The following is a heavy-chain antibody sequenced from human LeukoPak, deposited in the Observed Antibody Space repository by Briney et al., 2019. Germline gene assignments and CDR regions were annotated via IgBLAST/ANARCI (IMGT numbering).Heavy chain of an antibody. V-gene: IGHV4-39*01. CDR1: GASISSSSYY. Sequence: SETLSLTCTVSGASISSSSYYWGWIRQPPGTGLEWIGSIYYSGSTYYNPSLKSRVTISVDTSKNLFSLKLSSVTAADTAVYYCARLNRSGWYVDYWGQGTLVTVSS. J-gene: IGHJ4*01. CDR2: IYYSGST. CDR3: ARLNRSGWYVDY. D-gene: IGHD6-19*01.